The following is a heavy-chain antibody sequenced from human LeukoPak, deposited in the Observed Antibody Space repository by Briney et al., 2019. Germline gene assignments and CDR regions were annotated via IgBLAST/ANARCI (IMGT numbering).Heavy chain of an antibody. J-gene: IGHJ4*02. CDR3: AKGSVNYDILTGSYFDY. CDR1: GFTFNAYA. CDR2: ISGSGENT. Sequence: GGSLRLSCAASGFTFNAYAMNWVRQAPGKGQEWVSSISGSGENTYYADSVKGRFTISRDNSKNTLSLQMNSLRAEDTAVYYCAKGSVNYDILTGSYFDYWGQGTLVTVSS. V-gene: IGHV3-23*01. D-gene: IGHD3-9*01.